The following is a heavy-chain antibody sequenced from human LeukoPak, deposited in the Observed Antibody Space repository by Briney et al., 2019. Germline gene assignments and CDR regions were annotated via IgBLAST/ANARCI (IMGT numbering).Heavy chain of an antibody. V-gene: IGHV3-23*01. CDR2: ISGSGGST. D-gene: IGHD3-10*01. CDR3: AKALLWFGELYSPY. CDR1: GFTFSSYA. J-gene: IGHJ4*02. Sequence: GGSLRLSCAASGFTFSSYAMSWIRQAPGKGLEWVSAISGSGGSTYYADSVKGRFTISRDNSENTLYLQMDSLRAEDTAVYYCAKALLWFGELYSPYRGQGTLVTVSS.